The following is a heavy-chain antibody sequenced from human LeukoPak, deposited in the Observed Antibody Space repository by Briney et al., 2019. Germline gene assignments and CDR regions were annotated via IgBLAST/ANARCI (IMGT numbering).Heavy chain of an antibody. CDR1: GFSFSNYG. CDR3: AKDFPSRDNFWSGYYTDFDY. J-gene: IGHJ4*02. V-gene: IGHV3-30*02. D-gene: IGHD3-3*01. Sequence: GGSLRLSCAASGFSFSNYGMHWVRQPPGKGLGWVAFIRHDGSNKHYADSVKGRFSISRDNSKTTLYQQMNSLRPEDTAVYYCAKDFPSRDNFWSGYYTDFDYWGQGTLVTVSS. CDR2: IRHDGSNK.